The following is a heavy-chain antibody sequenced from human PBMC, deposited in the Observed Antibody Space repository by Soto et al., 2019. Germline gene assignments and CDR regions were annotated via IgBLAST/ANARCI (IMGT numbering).Heavy chain of an antibody. D-gene: IGHD3-3*01. V-gene: IGHV4-4*07. CDR2: IYTSGST. CDR3: ARDGAWSGPPFGMDV. CDR1: GGSISSYY. J-gene: IGHJ6*02. Sequence: SETLSLTCTVSGGSISSYYWSWIRQPAGKGLGWIGRIYTSGSTNYNPSLKSRVTMSVDTSKNQFSLKLSSVTAADTAVYYCARDGAWSGPPFGMDVWGQGTTVTVSS.